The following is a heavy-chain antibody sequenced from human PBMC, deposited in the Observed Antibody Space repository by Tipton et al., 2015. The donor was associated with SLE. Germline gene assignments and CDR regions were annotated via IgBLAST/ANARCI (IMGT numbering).Heavy chain of an antibody. J-gene: IGHJ3*02. V-gene: IGHV4-59*11. Sequence: TLSLTCTVSGGSISSHYWSWIRQPPGKGLEWIGYIHYSGSTNYNPSPKSRVTISVDTSKNQFSLKLSSVTAADTAVYYCARDLPQSGGDAFNIWGQGTMVTVSS. CDR2: IHYSGST. CDR3: ARDLPQSGGDAFNI. D-gene: IGHD3-16*01. CDR1: GGSISSHY.